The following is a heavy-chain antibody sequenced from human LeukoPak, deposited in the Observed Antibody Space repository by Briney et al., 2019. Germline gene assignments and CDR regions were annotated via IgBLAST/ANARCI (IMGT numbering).Heavy chain of an antibody. CDR1: GYTLISYG. CDR2: ISGYNGNT. Sequence: ASETVSRKASGYTLISYGISWVRQAPGPGDEWMGWISGYNGNTNYAQTLQGKVTMPTDTSTSTAYMDLRSLRSDDRAVYYCARGGWGSDWVETWGEGALVTVSS. J-gene: IGHJ5*02. D-gene: IGHD6-19*01. CDR3: ARGGWGSDWVET. V-gene: IGHV1-18*01.